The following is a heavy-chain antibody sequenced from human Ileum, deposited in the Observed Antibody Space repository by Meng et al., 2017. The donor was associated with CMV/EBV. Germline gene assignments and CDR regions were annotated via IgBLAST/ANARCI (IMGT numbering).Heavy chain of an antibody. D-gene: IGHD2-2*01. CDR1: GLILSEHF. Sequence: GSLRLSCAASGLILSEHFMDWVRQAPGKGLEWVANIRQDGNEKKYVDSVKGRFTISRDKAKSSLVLQMNSLRVEDTAVYYCARTTSTTCYDYWGQGTLVTVSS. CDR3: ARTTSTTCYDY. J-gene: IGHJ4*02. V-gene: IGHV3-7*01. CDR2: IRQDGNEK.